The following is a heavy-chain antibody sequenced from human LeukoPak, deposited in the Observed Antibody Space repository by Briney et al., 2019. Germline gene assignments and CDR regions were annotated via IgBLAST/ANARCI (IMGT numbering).Heavy chain of an antibody. V-gene: IGHV3-7*01. D-gene: IGHD3-22*01. Sequence: GGSLRLSCAASGFTFSSYWMGWVRQAPGKGLEWVAKIKEDGSEKYYVDSVKGRFTISRDNAKNSLYLHLNSLRAADTAVYYCARDKFAKYDNRGYYYISDAFDIWGPGTVVTVSS. J-gene: IGHJ3*02. CDR2: IKEDGSEK. CDR3: ARDKFAKYDNRGYYYISDAFDI. CDR1: GFTFSSYW.